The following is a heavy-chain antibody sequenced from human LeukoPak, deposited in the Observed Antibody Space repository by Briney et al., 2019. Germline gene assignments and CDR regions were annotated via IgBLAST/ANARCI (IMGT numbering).Heavy chain of an antibody. Sequence: QSGGSLRLSCAVSGITLSNYGMSWVRQAPGKGLEWVAGLSGSGGGTNYADSVQGRSTISRDNPKNTLYLQMNSLRAEDTAVYFCAKRGVVIRVFLVGFHKEAYYFDSWGQGALVTVSS. CDR1: GITLSNYG. D-gene: IGHD3-10*01. CDR3: AKRGVVIRVFLVGFHKEAYYFDS. V-gene: IGHV3-23*01. CDR2: LSGSGGGT. J-gene: IGHJ4*02.